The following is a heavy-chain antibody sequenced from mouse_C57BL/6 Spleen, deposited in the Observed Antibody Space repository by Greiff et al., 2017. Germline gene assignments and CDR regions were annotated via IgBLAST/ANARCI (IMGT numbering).Heavy chain of an antibody. D-gene: IGHD3-2*02. CDR2: IYPGDGDT. V-gene: IGHV1-82*01. CDR3: ARGDSSGCYFDY. J-gene: IGHJ2*01. CDR1: GYAFSSSW. Sequence: QVQLQQSGPELVKPGASVKISCKASGYAFSSSWMNWVQQRPGKGLEWIGRIYPGDGDTNYNGKFKGKATLTADKSSSTAYMQLSSLTSEDSAVYFCARGDSSGCYFDYWGQGTTLTVSS.